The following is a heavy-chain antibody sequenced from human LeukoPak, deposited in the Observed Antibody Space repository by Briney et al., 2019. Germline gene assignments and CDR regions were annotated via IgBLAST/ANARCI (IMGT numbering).Heavy chain of an antibody. J-gene: IGHJ4*02. CDR1: GYTFTSYG. V-gene: IGHV1-18*01. Sequence: ASVKVSCKASGYTFTSYGISWVRQAPGQGLEWMGWISAYNGNTNYAQKLQGRVTMTRDTSTSTVYMELSSLRSEDTAVYYCARDRGDSSSFYYFDYWGQGTLVTVSS. CDR2: ISAYNGNT. CDR3: ARDRGDSSSFYYFDY. D-gene: IGHD6-6*01.